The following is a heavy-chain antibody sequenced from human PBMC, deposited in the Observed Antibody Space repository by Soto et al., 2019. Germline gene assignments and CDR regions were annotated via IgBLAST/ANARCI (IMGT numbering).Heavy chain of an antibody. J-gene: IGHJ4*01. D-gene: IGHD6-19*01. CDR1: GFTFSSYG. V-gene: IGHV3-30*18. CDR2: ISSDGNTK. CDR3: AKEVAVAGDFDY. Sequence: PGGSLRLSCVASGFTFSSYGIHWVRQAPGKGLEWVAVISSDGNTKYYADSVKGRFTISRDNSKNTLYLQMDSLRPEDTAVYYCAKEVAVAGDFDYWGHGTLVTV.